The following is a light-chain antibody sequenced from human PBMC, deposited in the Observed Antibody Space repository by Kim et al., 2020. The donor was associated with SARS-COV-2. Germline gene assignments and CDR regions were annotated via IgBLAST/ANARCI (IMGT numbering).Light chain of an antibody. CDR3: CSYAGSNTLV. V-gene: IGLV2-23*02. CDR1: SSDVGTYNL. CDR2: EVS. Sequence: QSALTQPASVSGSPGQSITISCSGTSSDVGTYNLVSWYQQHPGKAPKVMIYEVSKRPSGVSNRFSASKSGNTASLTISGLQAEDEADYHCCSYAGSNTLVFGGGTQLTVL. J-gene: IGLJ2*01.